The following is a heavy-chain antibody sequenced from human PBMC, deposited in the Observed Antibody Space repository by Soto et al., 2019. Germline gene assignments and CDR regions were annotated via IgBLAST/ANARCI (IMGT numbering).Heavy chain of an antibody. Sequence: QPGGSLRLSCAASGFTFSSYWMSWVRQAPGKGLEWVANIKQDGSEKYYVDSVKGRFTISRDNAKNSLYLQMNSLRAEDTAVYYCAREAGYSSSSAVAYYYGMDVWGQGTTVTVSS. CDR2: IKQDGSEK. D-gene: IGHD6-6*01. CDR3: AREAGYSSSSAVAYYYGMDV. CDR1: GFTFSSYW. V-gene: IGHV3-7*01. J-gene: IGHJ6*02.